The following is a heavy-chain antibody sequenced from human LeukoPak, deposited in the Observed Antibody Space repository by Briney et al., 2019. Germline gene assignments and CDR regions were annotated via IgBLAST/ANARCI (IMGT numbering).Heavy chain of an antibody. D-gene: IGHD3-10*01. CDR3: ARITDDF. Sequence: ASVKVSCKASGYSFTGYYIYWVRQAPGQGLEWMGLINPNSGDINYAQKFQGRVAMTRDTSIGTAYMEVRSLRSDDTAMYFCARITDDFWGQGTLVTVSS. CDR1: GYSFTGYY. J-gene: IGHJ4*02. CDR2: INPNSGDI. V-gene: IGHV1-2*06.